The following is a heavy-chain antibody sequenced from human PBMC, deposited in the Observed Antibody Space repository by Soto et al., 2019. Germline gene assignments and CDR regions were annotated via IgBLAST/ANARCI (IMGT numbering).Heavy chain of an antibody. D-gene: IGHD6-19*01. Sequence: GGSLRLSCVASGFTFDDYAMHWVRQAPGKGLEWVSGIHWNSANIDYADSLGGRFTISRDNAQNSLYLQVNSLRPEDTAVYYCARDRFASSGWYRVRYYYGMDVWGQGTTVTVSS. CDR1: GFTFDDYA. J-gene: IGHJ6*02. CDR2: IHWNSANI. CDR3: ARDRFASSGWYRVRYYYGMDV. V-gene: IGHV3-9*01.